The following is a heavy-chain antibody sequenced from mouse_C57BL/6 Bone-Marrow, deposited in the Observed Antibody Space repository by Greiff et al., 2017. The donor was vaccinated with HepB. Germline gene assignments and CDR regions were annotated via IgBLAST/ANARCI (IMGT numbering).Heavy chain of an antibody. CDR3: ARGGYYGSSSHYAMDY. D-gene: IGHD1-1*01. V-gene: IGHV1-9*01. CDR1: GYTFTGYW. Sequence: VKLMESGAELMKPGASVKLSCKATGYTFTGYWIEWVKQRPGHGLEWIGEILPGSGSTNYNEKFKGKATFTADTSSNTAYMQLSSLTTEDSAIYYCARGGYYGSSSHYAMDYWGQGTSVTVSS. CDR2: ILPGSGST. J-gene: IGHJ4*01.